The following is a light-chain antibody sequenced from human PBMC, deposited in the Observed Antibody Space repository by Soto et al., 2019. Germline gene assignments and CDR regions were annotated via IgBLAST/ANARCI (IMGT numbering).Light chain of an antibody. Sequence: QSVLTQSPSASGTPGQGVIISCSGSSSNIGSNYVYWYQQLPGTAPKLLIYRSDQRPSGVPDRFSGSKSGTSASLAISGLRSEDEDDYYCAAWDDSLRGGVFGGGTKLTVL. CDR3: AAWDDSLRGGV. CDR2: RSD. CDR1: SSNIGSNY. J-gene: IGLJ3*02. V-gene: IGLV1-47*01.